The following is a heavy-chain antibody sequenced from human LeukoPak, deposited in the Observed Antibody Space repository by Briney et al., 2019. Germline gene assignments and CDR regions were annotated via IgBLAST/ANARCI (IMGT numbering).Heavy chain of an antibody. CDR1: GYIFTNYG. J-gene: IGHJ4*02. D-gene: IGHD3-9*01. Sequence: GASVKVSCKSSGYIFTNYGISWVRQAPGQGLEWMGWISAYNGNTNYAQTLRGRLTMTTDTSTSTSYMELRSLRSDDTAVYYCARALAQGGSFDLYYFDSWGQGSLVTVSS. CDR2: ISAYNGNT. V-gene: IGHV1-18*01. CDR3: ARALAQGGSFDLYYFDS.